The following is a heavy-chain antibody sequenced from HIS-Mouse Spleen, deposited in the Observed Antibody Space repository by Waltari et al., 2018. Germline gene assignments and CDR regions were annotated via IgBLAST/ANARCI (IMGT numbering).Heavy chain of an antibody. V-gene: IGHV4-39*07. D-gene: IGHD6-13*01. CDR3: AREIPYSSSWYDWYFDL. J-gene: IGHJ2*01. CDR1: GGPLRSSSYY. Sequence: QLQLQESGPGLVKPSETLSLTCTVSGGPLRSSSYYLGWNRQPPGKGLEWIGSIYYSGSTYYNPSLKSRVTISVDTSKNQFSLKLSSVTAADTAVYYCAREIPYSSSWYDWYFDLWGRGTLVTVSS. CDR2: IYYSGST.